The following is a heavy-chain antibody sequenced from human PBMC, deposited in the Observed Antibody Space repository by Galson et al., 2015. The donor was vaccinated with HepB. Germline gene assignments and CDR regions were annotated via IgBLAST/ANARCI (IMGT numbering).Heavy chain of an antibody. D-gene: IGHD2-15*01. CDR1: AGSISSSTYY. CDR3: ARRLGKEVVAATHWYFEL. V-gene: IGHV4-39*01. Sequence: SETLSLTCTVSAGSISSSTYYCGWIRQPPGKGLEWIRNIYYSGSTYYNPSLKTRVTISVDTSKNQFPLKLSSAPAADTAVYYCARRLGKEVVAATHWYFELWGRGTLVTVSS. J-gene: IGHJ2*01. CDR2: IYYSGST.